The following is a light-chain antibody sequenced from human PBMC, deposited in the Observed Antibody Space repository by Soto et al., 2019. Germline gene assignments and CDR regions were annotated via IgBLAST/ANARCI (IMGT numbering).Light chain of an antibody. Sequence: DIQMTQSPSSLSASVGDRVTITCRASQSISSYLNWYQQKPGKAPKLLIYAASILQSGVPSRFSGSGSGTDFTLSISSLQPEDFATYYCQQSYSTPNTFGQGTLLEIK. CDR3: QQSYSTPNT. CDR1: QSISSY. J-gene: IGKJ5*01. V-gene: IGKV1-39*01. CDR2: AAS.